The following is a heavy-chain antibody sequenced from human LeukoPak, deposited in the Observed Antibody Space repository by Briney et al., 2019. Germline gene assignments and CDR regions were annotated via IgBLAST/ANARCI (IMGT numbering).Heavy chain of an antibody. CDR2: INHSGST. Sequence: PSETPSLTCAVYGGSFSGYYWSWIRQPPGKGLEWIGEINHSGSTNYNPSLKSRVTISVDTSKNQFSLKLSSVTAADTAVYYCARTGYYYDSSGYYGYWGQGTLVTVSS. V-gene: IGHV4-34*01. CDR3: ARTGYYYDSSGYYGY. CDR1: GGSFSGYY. J-gene: IGHJ4*02. D-gene: IGHD3-22*01.